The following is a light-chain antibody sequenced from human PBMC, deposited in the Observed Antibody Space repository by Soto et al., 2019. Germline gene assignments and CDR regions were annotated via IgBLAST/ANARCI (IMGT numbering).Light chain of an antibody. Sequence: EIVLTQSPATLSLSPGDTATLSCRASQSASVFLAWYQQKPGQAPRLLIYDASNRATGIPARFSGSGSGTDFTLTISSLEPDDFAVYYCQQRSSWPPSLTFGGGTKVDIK. J-gene: IGKJ4*01. CDR3: QQRSSWPPSLT. CDR1: QSASVF. V-gene: IGKV3-11*01. CDR2: DAS.